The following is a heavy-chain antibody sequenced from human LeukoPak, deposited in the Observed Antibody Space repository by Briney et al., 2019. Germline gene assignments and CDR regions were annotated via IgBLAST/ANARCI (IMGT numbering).Heavy chain of an antibody. CDR3: ALEGYGDYYFDY. J-gene: IGHJ4*02. Sequence: EASVKVSCKASGGTFSSYAISWVRQAPGQGLEWMGGIIPIFGTANYAQKFQGRVTITADESTSTAYMELSSLRSEDTAVYYCALEGYGDYYFDYWGQGTLATVSS. V-gene: IGHV1-69*13. CDR1: GGTFSSYA. D-gene: IGHD4-17*01. CDR2: IIPIFGTA.